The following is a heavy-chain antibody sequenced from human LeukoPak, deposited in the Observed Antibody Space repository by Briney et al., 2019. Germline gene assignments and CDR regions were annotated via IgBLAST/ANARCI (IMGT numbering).Heavy chain of an antibody. CDR3: ARDHHGIHSAFDV. V-gene: IGHV3-30-3*01. J-gene: IGHJ3*01. CDR1: GFTFSTYS. Sequence: QSGGSLRLSCAASGFTFSTYSMHWVRQAPGKGLEWVAVISSDGSITSYGDSVKGRFTISRDNAKNTLYLQMSSLRAEDTAVYYCARDHHGIHSAFDVGGRGTMVTVS. D-gene: IGHD1-14*01. CDR2: ISSDGSIT.